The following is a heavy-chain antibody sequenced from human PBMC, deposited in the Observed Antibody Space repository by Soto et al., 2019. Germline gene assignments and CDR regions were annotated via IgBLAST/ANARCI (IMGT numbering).Heavy chain of an antibody. D-gene: IGHD3-3*01. J-gene: IGHJ4*02. V-gene: IGHV4-59*08. CDR1: GGSIRNNY. CDR3: ARLGGYYQAFDN. Sequence: PSETLSLTCTVSGGSIRNNYWSWIRQPPGKGLEWVGYIYYTGTSKYNPSLKSRVTITLDSSKNQFSLQLDSVTAADTAVYYCARLGGYYQAFDNWGQGTLVTVSS. CDR2: IYYTGTS.